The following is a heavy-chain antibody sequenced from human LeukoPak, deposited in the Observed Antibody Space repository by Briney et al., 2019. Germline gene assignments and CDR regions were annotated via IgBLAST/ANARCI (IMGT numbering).Heavy chain of an antibody. Sequence: ASVKVSCKASGYTFTGYYMHWVRQAPGQGLEWMGWINPNSGGTNYAQKFQGRVTMTRDTSISTAYMELSRLRSDDTAVYYCAREPLTFGGVSVPLGHFDYWGQGTLVTVSS. V-gene: IGHV1-2*02. J-gene: IGHJ4*02. CDR1: GYTFTGYY. CDR3: AREPLTFGGVSVPLGHFDY. CDR2: INPNSGGT. D-gene: IGHD3-16*02.